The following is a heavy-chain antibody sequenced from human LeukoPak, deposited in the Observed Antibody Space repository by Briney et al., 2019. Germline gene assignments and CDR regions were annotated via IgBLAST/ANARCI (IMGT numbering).Heavy chain of an antibody. V-gene: IGHV4-39*01. Sequence: SETLSLTCTVSGGSISSSSYYWGWIRQPPGKGLEWIGSIYYSGSTYYNPSLKSRVTISVDTSKNQFSLKLSSVTAADTAVYYCARHVRYSYGLLPDYWGQGTLVTVSS. CDR2: IYYSGST. CDR1: GGSISSSSYY. CDR3: ARHVRYSYGLLPDY. J-gene: IGHJ4*02. D-gene: IGHD5-18*01.